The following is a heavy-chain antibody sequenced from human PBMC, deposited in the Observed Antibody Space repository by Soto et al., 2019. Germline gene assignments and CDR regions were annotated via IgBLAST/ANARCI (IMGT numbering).Heavy chain of an antibody. D-gene: IGHD3-9*01. J-gene: IGHJ4*02. V-gene: IGHV1-69*13. CDR1: ESTFISYD. CDR3: ARASTYFYNQ. Sequence: SVKVSFKAPESTFISYDISWVRQAPGQGLEWMGGIIPVVGTANYAQEFQNRVTITADESTSTAYMELSSLTSEDTAVYFCARASTYFYNQWGQGTLVTVSS. CDR2: IIPVVGTA.